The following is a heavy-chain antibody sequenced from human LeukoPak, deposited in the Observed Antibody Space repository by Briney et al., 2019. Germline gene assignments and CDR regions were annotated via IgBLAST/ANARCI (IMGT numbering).Heavy chain of an antibody. V-gene: IGHV4-59*01. CDR3: ARFAYCGGHCWYYFDY. D-gene: IGHD2-21*02. Sequence: SETLSLTCTVSGGSISSYYWSWIRQPPGKGVEWIGYIYSSGSTNYNPSLKSRITISVDTSKNQFSLKLSSVTAADTAVYYCARFAYCGGHCWYYFDYWGQGPLVTVSS. J-gene: IGHJ4*02. CDR1: GGSISSYY. CDR2: IYSSGST.